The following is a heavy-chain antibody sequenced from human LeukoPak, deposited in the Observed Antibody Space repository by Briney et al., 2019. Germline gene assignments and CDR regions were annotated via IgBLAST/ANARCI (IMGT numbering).Heavy chain of an antibody. D-gene: IGHD3-3*01. CDR1: GFTFSSYS. CDR3: ARARGTYYDFWSGCYPLDY. J-gene: IGHJ4*02. V-gene: IGHV3-21*01. CDR2: ISSSSSYI. Sequence: SGGSLRLSCAASGFTFSSYSMNWVRQAPGKGLEWVSSISSSSSYIYYADSVKGRFTISRDNAKNSLYLQMNSLRAEDTAVYYCARARGTYYDFWSGCYPLDYWGQGTLVTVSS.